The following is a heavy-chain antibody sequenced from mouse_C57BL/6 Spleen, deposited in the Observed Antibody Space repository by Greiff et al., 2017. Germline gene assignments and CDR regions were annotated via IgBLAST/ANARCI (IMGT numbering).Heavy chain of an antibody. J-gene: IGHJ3*01. CDR3: ARRGGYDGYYGWFAY. Sequence: VKLMESGAELMKPGASVKLSCKATGYTFTGYWIEWVKQRPGHGLEWIGEILPGSGSTNYNEKFKGKATFTADTSSNTAYMQLSSLTTEDSAIYYCARRGGYDGYYGWFAYWGQGTLVTVSA. CDR2: ILPGSGST. CDR1: GYTFTGYW. D-gene: IGHD2-3*01. V-gene: IGHV1-9*01.